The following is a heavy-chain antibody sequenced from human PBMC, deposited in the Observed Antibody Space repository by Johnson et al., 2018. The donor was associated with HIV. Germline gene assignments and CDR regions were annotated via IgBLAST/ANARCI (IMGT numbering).Heavy chain of an antibody. CDR1: GFTFSSYG. Sequence: QVQLVESGGGVVQPGRSLRLSCAASGFTFSSYGMHWVRQAPGKGLEWVAVIWYDVSNKYYADSVKGRFTISRDNSKNTLYLQMNSLRAEDTAVYYCAKGYYYDSSGSGAFDIWGQGTMVTVSS. D-gene: IGHD3-22*01. CDR2: IWYDVSNK. V-gene: IGHV3-33*06. J-gene: IGHJ3*02. CDR3: AKGYYYDSSGSGAFDI.